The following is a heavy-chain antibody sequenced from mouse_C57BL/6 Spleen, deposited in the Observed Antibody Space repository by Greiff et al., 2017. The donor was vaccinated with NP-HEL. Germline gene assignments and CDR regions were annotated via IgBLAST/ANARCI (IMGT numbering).Heavy chain of an antibody. D-gene: IGHD3-2*02. J-gene: IGHJ2*01. CDR1: GYTFTSYW. CDR3: ARERQLRLRQDYFDY. V-gene: IGHV1-64*01. Sequence: VQLQQPGAELVKPGASVKLSCKASGYTFTSYWMHWVKQRPGQGLEWIGMIHPNSGSTNYNEKFKSKATLTVDKSSSTAYMQLSSLTSEDSAVYYCARERQLRLRQDYFDYWGQGTTLTVSS. CDR2: IHPNSGST.